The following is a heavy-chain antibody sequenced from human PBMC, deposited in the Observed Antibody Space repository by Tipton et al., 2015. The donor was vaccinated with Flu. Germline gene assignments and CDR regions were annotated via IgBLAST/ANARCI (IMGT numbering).Heavy chain of an antibody. CDR2: IYNTGLT. V-gene: IGHV4-39*07. CDR3: ARGNWNSNYDNWFDP. J-gene: IGHJ5*02. D-gene: IGHD1-1*01. CDR1: GASVNIENSY. Sequence: TLSLTCTVSGASVNIENSYWVWIRKSLGRGLEWIGTIYNTGLTNYNPSLKSLVTVSLDMSKNQFSLNVSLVTAADTATYFCARGNWNSNYDNWFDPWGQGTPVTVSS.